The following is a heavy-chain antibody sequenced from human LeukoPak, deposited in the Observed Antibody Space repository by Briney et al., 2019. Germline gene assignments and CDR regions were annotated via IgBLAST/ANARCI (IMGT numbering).Heavy chain of an antibody. V-gene: IGHV1-2*02. CDR1: GYTFTGYY. D-gene: IGHD3-3*01. J-gene: IGHJ4*02. CDR2: INPNSGGT. Sequence: ASVKVSCKASGYTFTGYYMHWVRQAPGQGLEWMGWINPNSGGTNYAQKFQGRVTMTRDTSISTAYMELSRLRSDDTAVYYCARDLDGLRFLEWLLPQDYWGQGTLVTASS. CDR3: ARDLDGLRFLEWLLPQDY.